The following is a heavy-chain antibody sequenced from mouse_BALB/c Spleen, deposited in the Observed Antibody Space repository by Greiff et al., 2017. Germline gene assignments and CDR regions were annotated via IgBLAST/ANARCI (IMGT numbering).Heavy chain of an antibody. CDR2: ILPGSGST. J-gene: IGHJ4*01. CDR3: ARKGLPPYAMDY. CDR1: GYTFSSYW. V-gene: IGHV1-9*01. Sequence: QVQLKQSGAELMKPGASVKISCKATGYTFSSYWIEWVKQRPGHGLEWIGEILPGSGSTNYNEKFKGKATFTADTSSNTAYMQLSSLTSEDSAVYYCARKGLPPYAMDYWGQGTSVTVSS.